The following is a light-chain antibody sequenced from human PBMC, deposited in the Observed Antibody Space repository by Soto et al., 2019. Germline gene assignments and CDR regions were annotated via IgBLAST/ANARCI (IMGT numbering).Light chain of an antibody. CDR1: SSNIGNFY. CDR3: AAWDDSLSGPGV. CDR2: KNN. V-gene: IGLV1-47*01. Sequence: QAVVTQPPSASGTPGQRVTISCSGSSSNIGNFYVYWYQQLPGTAPKLLIYKNNQRPSGVPDRFSGSKSGTSASPAISGLRSEDEADYYCAAWDDSLSGPGVFGGGTQLTVL. J-gene: IGLJ7*01.